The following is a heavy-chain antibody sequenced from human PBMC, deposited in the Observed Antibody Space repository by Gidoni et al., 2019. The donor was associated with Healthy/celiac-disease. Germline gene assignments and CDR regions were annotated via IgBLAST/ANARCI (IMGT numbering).Heavy chain of an antibody. J-gene: IGHJ4*02. CDR2: IYYSGST. CDR3: ARLSSWRGYSFDY. CDR1: GGYISSSSYY. D-gene: IGHD3-10*01. Sequence: QLQLQESGPGLVKPSETLSLTCTFSGGYISSSSYYWGWIRQPPGKGLEWIGSIYYSGSTYYNPSLKVRVTISVDTSKNQFSLKLSSVTAADTAVYYCARLSSWRGYSFDYWGQGTLVTVSS. V-gene: IGHV4-39*01.